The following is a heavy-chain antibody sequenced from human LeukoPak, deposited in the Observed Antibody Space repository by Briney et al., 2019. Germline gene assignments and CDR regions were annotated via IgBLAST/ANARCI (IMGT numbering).Heavy chain of an antibody. CDR2: IYYSGST. CDR3: ARDLKLANFDY. D-gene: IGHD1-1*01. V-gene: IGHV4-39*02. Sequence: SETLSLTCTVSGGSISSSSYYWGWIRQPPGKGLEWIGSIYYSGSTYYNPSLKSRITISVDTSKNQFSLKLSSVTAADTAVYYCARDLKLANFDYWGQGTLVTVSS. CDR1: GGSISSSSYY. J-gene: IGHJ4*02.